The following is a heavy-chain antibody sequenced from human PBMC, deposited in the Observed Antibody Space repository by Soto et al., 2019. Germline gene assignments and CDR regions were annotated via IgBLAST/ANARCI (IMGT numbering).Heavy chain of an antibody. V-gene: IGHV4-39*01. CDR2: IYYSGST. D-gene: IGHD6-19*01. J-gene: IGHJ3*02. CDR3: ARRQRVRGWYRAFDI. Sequence: PSETLSLTCTVSGGSISSSSYYWGWIRQPPGKGLEWIGSIYYSGSTYYNPSLKSRVTISVDTSKNQFSLKLSSVTAADTAVYYCARRQRVRGWYRAFDIWGQGPMVTVSS. CDR1: GGSISSSSYY.